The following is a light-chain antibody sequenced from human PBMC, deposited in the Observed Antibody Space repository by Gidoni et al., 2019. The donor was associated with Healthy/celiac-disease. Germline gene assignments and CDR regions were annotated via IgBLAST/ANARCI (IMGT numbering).Light chain of an antibody. J-gene: IGKJ4*01. Sequence: DIVMNQSPDSLAVSLGVRATINCKSSQSVLYSSNNKKYLAWYPQKPGQPHKLLIYCASTRESGVPDRFSGSGSGTDFTLTISSLQAEDVAVYYCQQYYSTPLTFGGGTKVEIK. CDR3: QQYYSTPLT. V-gene: IGKV4-1*01. CDR2: CAS. CDR1: QSVLYSSNNKKY.